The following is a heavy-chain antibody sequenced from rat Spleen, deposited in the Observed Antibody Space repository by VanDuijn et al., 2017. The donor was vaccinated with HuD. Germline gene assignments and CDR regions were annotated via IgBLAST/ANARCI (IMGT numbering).Heavy chain of an antibody. CDR2: IWTGGST. CDR3: ARDLGTNWET. Sequence: QVQLKESGPGLVQPSQTLSLTCTVSGFSLTSYNVHWVRQPTGKGLEWMGVIWTGGSTDYNSALKSRLSISRDTSKNQVFLKMNSLQSEDTTTYYCARDLGTNWETWGQGVMVTVSS. D-gene: IGHD5-1*01. V-gene: IGHV2-30*01. CDR1: GFSLTSYN. J-gene: IGHJ2*01.